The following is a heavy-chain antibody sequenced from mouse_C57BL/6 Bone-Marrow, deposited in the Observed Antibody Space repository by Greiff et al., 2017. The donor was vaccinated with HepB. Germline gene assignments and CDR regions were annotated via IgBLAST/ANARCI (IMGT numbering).Heavy chain of an antibody. CDR1: GYTFTEYT. Sequence: QVHVKQSGAELVKPGASVKLSCKASGYTFTEYTIHWVKQRSGQGLEWIGWFYPGSGSIKYNEKFKDKATLTADKSHSTVYMELSRLTSEYSAVYFCARHEETLNYYGSSSWFAYWGQGTLVTVSA. CDR2: FYPGSGSI. D-gene: IGHD1-1*01. J-gene: IGHJ3*01. V-gene: IGHV1-62-2*01. CDR3: ARHEETLNYYGSSSWFAY.